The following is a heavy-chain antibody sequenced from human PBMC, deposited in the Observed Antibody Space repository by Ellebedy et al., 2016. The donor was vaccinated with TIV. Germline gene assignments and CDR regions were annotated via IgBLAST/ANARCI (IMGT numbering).Heavy chain of an antibody. CDR3: AKGRGGGSDSSAPRYYFDY. CDR1: GFTFSNYA. V-gene: IGHV3-23*01. CDR2: ISNTGSRT. Sequence: GESLKISCAASGFTFSNYAMNWARQAPGKGLEWVSTISNTGSRTYYADSVEGRFIISRDNSKRTLYLQMNSLRAEDTAVYYCAKGRGGGSDSSAPRYYFDYWGLGTLVTVSS. J-gene: IGHJ4*02. D-gene: IGHD3-22*01.